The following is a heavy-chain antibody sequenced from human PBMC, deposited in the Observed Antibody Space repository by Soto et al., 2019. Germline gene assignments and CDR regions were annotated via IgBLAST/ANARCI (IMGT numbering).Heavy chain of an antibody. J-gene: IGHJ6*02. CDR2: IKQDGSEK. CDR3: ARDDVTPWGQQLVRRRYYYYGIDV. CDR1: GFTFSSYW. Sequence: EVQLVESGGGLVQPGGSLRLSCAASGFTFSSYWMSWVRQAPGKGLEWVANIKQDGSEKYYVDSVKGRFTISRDNAKNSLYLQMNSLRAEDTAVYYCARDDVTPWGQQLVRRRYYYYGIDVWGQGTTVTVSS. D-gene: IGHD6-6*01. V-gene: IGHV3-7*03.